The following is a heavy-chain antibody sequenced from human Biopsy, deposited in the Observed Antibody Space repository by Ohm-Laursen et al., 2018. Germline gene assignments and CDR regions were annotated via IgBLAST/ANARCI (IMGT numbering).Heavy chain of an antibody. CDR1: GFTFTSYG. J-gene: IGHJ2*01. CDR2: ISYDGSGE. CDR3: ARDEKRWDYSNYFSWHFDL. Sequence: SLRLSCAASGFTFTSYGMHWVRQAPGTGLGWVAVISYDGSGEYYADSLQGRFTISRDNPKNTVDLQMNSLRAEDTAVYFCARDEKRWDYSNYFSWHFDLWGRGTLVTVSS. D-gene: IGHD4-11*01. V-gene: IGHV3-30*03.